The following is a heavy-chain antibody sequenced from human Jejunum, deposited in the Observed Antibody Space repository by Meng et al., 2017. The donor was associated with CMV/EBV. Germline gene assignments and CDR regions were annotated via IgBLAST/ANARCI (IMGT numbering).Heavy chain of an antibody. D-gene: IGHD2-2*01. CDR1: GSTFPGNH. V-gene: IGHV1-2*02. Sequence: GSTFPGNHIHWVRQAPGQGPEWMGWINPDRGGTNYAQKFQGRVTMTRDTSIRTVYMEVTTLRSDDTAVYYCARTWGTSQLLSSLDSWGQGTLVTVSS. CDR2: INPDRGGT. CDR3: ARTWGTSQLLSSLDS. J-gene: IGHJ4*02.